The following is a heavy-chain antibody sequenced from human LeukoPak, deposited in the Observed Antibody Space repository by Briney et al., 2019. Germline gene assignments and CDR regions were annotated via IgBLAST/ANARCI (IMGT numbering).Heavy chain of an antibody. D-gene: IGHD3-22*01. J-gene: IGHJ3*02. CDR3: VRRPYYSYGSGPGAFDI. CDR2: IHLSGYT. V-gene: IGHV4-4*09. CDR1: RGSVSSFH. Sequence: SETLSHACKVSRGSVSSFHWSWIRQPPGKGLEWIGGIHLSGYTNYSPSLKSGVTISLDTSKNHFSPKLGSVTAADPAVYYCVRRPYYSYGSGPGAFDIWGHGTMVTVSS.